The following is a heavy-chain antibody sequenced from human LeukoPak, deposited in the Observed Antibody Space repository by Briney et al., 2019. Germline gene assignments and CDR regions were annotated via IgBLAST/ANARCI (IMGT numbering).Heavy chain of an antibody. CDR3: AKTDYYGSGSYYRDY. J-gene: IGHJ4*02. CDR1: GFTFSSYS. Sequence: ESGGSLRLSCAASGFTFSSYSMNWVRQAPGKGLEWVSAISGSGGSTYYADSVKGRFTISRDNSRNTLYLQMNSLRAEDTAVYYCAKTDYYGSGSYYRDYWGQGTLVTVSS. D-gene: IGHD3-10*01. V-gene: IGHV3-23*01. CDR2: ISGSGGST.